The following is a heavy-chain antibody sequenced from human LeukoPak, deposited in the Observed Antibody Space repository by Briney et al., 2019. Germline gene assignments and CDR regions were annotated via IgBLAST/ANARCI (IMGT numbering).Heavy chain of an antibody. CDR1: GFTFSSYS. D-gene: IGHD6-13*01. CDR2: ISSSSSYI. V-gene: IGHV3-21*01. J-gene: IGHJ3*02. Sequence: GGSLRLSCAASGFTFSSYSMNWVRQAPGKGLEWVSSISSSSSYIYYADSVKGRFTISRDNAKNSLYLQMNSLRAEDTAVYYCARDRVLEGAFDIWGQGTMVTVSS. CDR3: ARDRVLEGAFDI.